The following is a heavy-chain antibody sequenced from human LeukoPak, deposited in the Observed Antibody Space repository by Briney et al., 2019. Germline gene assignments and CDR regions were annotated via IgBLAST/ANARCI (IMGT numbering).Heavy chain of an antibody. CDR2: IIPIFGIA. V-gene: IGHV1-69*04. D-gene: IGHD3-22*01. Sequence: SVKVSCKASGGTFSSYAISWVRQAPGQGLEWMGRIIPIFGIANYAQKFQGRVTITADKSTSTAYMELSSLRSEDTAVYYCAGLYYYDSSGYPSWFDPWGQGTLVTVSS. CDR1: GGTFSSYA. J-gene: IGHJ5*02. CDR3: AGLYYYDSSGYPSWFDP.